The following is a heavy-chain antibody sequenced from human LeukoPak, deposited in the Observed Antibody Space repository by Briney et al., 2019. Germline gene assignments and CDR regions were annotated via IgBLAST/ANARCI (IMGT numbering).Heavy chain of an antibody. CDR3: ARDLSAASTGNYDFWSGYYDFDY. J-gene: IGHJ4*02. V-gene: IGHV1-2*02. CDR2: INPNSGGT. CDR1: GYKFTGYY. D-gene: IGHD3-3*01. Sequence: RASVKVSCKASGYKFTGYYMHRVRQAPGQGLEWMGWINPNSGGTNYAQKFQGRVTMTRDTSISTAYMELSRLRSDDTAVYYCARDLSAASTGNYDFWSGYYDFDYWGQGTLVTVSS.